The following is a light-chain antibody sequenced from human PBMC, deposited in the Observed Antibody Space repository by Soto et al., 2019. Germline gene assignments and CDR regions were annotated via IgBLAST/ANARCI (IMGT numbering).Light chain of an antibody. CDR1: QGISSY. CDR3: QQLNSYPPALT. V-gene: IGKV1-9*01. Sequence: IQFTQSPSSLSASGGDRVTITCLSSQGISSYLAWYQQKPGKAPKLLIYAASTLQSGVPSRFSGSGSGTDFTLTISSLQPEDFATYYCQQLNSYPPALTFGGGTKVDIK. CDR2: AAS. J-gene: IGKJ4*01.